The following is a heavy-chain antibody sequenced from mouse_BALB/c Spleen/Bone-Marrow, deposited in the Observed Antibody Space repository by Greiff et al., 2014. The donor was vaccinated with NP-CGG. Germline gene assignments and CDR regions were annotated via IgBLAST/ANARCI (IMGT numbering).Heavy chain of an antibody. CDR1: GYTFTNYW. Sequence: DLAKPGASVKLSCKASGYTFTNYWINWIKQRPGQGLEWIGRIAPGSGSTYYNEMFKGKTTLTVDTSSSTAYIQLSSLSSEDSDVYFCARERYGYDGWYFDVWGAGTTVTVSS. D-gene: IGHD2-2*01. CDR3: ARERYGYDGWYFDV. J-gene: IGHJ1*01. V-gene: IGHV1S41*01. CDR2: IAPGSGST.